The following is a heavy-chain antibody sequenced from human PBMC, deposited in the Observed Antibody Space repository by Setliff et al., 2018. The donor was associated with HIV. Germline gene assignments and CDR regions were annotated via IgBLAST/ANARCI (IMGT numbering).Heavy chain of an antibody. Sequence: GGSLRLSCAASGFTFDNYGMSWVRQVPGKGLEWVSGIKWNGGSTGYGDSVRGRFTISRDNAKNSLYLQINSLRAEDTAVYYCARATQLRSGVVDPAAKYFYYYMDVWGKGTTVTVSS. D-gene: IGHD2-2*01. J-gene: IGHJ6*03. V-gene: IGHV3-20*04. CDR3: ARATQLRSGVVDPAAKYFYYYMDV. CDR1: GFTFDNYG. CDR2: IKWNGGST.